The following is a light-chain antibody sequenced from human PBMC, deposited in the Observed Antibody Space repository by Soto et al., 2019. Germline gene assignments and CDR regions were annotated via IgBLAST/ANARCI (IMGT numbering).Light chain of an antibody. J-gene: IGKJ4*01. CDR3: QQRSNWPRGLT. CDR1: QSVSSY. V-gene: IGKV3-11*01. Sequence: EIVFTQSPATLSLSPGERATLSCRASQSVSSYLAWYQQKPGQAPRLLIYDASNRATGIPARFSGSGSGTDFTLTISSLEPEDFAVYYCQQRSNWPRGLTFGGGTKV. CDR2: DAS.